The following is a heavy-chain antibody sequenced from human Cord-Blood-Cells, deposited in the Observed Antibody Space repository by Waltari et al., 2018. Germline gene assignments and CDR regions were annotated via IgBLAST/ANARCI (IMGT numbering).Heavy chain of an antibody. Sequence: QVQLQQWGAGLLKPSETLSLTCAVYGGSFSSYYWSWIRQPPGKGLEWIGEINHSGSTNYNPSLKSRVTISVDTSKNQFSLKLSSVTAADTAVYYCARKIAASHYYFDYWGQGTLVTVSS. V-gene: IGHV4-34*01. D-gene: IGHD6-25*01. CDR3: ARKIAASHYYFDY. CDR2: INHSGST. CDR1: GGSFSSYY. J-gene: IGHJ4*02.